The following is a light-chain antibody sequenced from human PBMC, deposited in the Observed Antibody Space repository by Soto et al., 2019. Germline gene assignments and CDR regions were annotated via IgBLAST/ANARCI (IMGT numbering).Light chain of an antibody. CDR2: EVT. CDR1: SSDVGGYDH. CDR3: SSDAGNYNYV. V-gene: IGLV2-8*01. J-gene: IGLJ1*01. Sequence: QSALTQPPSASGSPGQSVTIPCTGTSSDVGGYDHVSWYQQHPGKAPKLMIYEVTKRPAGVPDRFSGSKSGNTASLTVSGLQAEAEADYYCSSDAGNYNYVFGTGTKVTVL.